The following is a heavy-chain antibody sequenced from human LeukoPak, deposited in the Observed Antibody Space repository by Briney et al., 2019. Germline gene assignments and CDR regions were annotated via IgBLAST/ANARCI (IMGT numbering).Heavy chain of an antibody. CDR1: GFNFNSFS. V-gene: IGHV3-48*01. CDR2: ISSSGDNI. CDR3: ARAGSGRSPDWFDP. J-gene: IGHJ5*02. Sequence: GGSLRLSCAASGFNFNSFSMNWVRQAPGKGLEWVSYISSSGDNIHYSDSVEGRFTASRDNAKNSLYLQMNSLRAEDTAVYYCARAGSGRSPDWFDPWGQGTLVTVSS. D-gene: IGHD1-26*01.